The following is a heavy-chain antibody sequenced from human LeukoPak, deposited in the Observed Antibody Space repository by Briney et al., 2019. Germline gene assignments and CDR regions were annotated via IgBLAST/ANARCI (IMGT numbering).Heavy chain of an antibody. CDR3: ASSREDYGDYARGG. CDR1: GGSFSGYY. CDR2: INHSGST. D-gene: IGHD4-17*01. V-gene: IGHV4-34*01. Sequence: SETLSLTCAVYGGSFSGYYWSWIRQPPGKGLEWIGEINHSGSTNYNPSLKSRVTTSVDTSKNQFSLKLSSVTAADTAVYYCASSREDYGDYARGGWGQGTLVTVSS. J-gene: IGHJ4*02.